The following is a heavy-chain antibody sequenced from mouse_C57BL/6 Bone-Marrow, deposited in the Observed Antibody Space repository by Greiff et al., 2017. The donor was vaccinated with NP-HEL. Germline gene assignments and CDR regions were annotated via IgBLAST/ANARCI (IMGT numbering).Heavy chain of an antibody. D-gene: IGHD3-2*02. J-gene: IGHJ2*01. Sequence: QVQLQQSGAELVKPGASVKISCKASGYAFSSYWMNWVKQRPGKGLEWIGQIYPGDGDTNYNGKFKGKATLTADKSSSTAYMQLSSLTSEDSAVYFCARSGEQLRLQEGYWGQGTTLTVSS. CDR2: IYPGDGDT. CDR1: GYAFSSYW. CDR3: ARSGEQLRLQEGY. V-gene: IGHV1-80*01.